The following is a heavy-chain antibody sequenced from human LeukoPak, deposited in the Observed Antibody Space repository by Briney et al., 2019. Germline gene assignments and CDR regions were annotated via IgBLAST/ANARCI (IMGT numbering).Heavy chain of an antibody. D-gene: IGHD6-25*01. CDR3: ARDSGHAFDI. CDR1: GFTFSTYG. V-gene: IGHV3-33*01. CDR2: IWYDGSNK. Sequence: PGGSLRPSCVASGFTFSTYGMHWVRQAPGKGLEWVAVIWYDGSNKYYGDSVKGRFTISRDNSKNTLYLQMNSLRAEDTAVYYCARDSGHAFDIWGQGTMVTVSS. J-gene: IGHJ3*02.